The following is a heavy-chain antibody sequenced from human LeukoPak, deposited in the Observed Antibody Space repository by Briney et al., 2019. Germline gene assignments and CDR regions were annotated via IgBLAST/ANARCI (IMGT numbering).Heavy chain of an antibody. J-gene: IGHJ4*02. CDR3: AKSIGGVVVVAADY. D-gene: IGHD2-15*01. Sequence: GGSLRLSCAASGFTFSTYAMTWVRQAPGKGLEWVSVIGGSGGTTYYADSVKGRFTLSRDNSKNTVFLQMNSLRAEDTAVYYCAKSIGGVVVVAADYWGQGTLVTVSS. V-gene: IGHV3-23*01. CDR1: GFTFSTYA. CDR2: IGGSGGTT.